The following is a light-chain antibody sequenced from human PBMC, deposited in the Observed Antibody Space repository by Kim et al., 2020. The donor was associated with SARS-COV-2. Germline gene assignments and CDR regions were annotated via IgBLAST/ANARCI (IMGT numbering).Light chain of an antibody. V-gene: IGLV3-21*01. Sequence: SYELTQPPSVSVAPGQTARITCGGNNIGSKSVHWYQQKPGQAPVLVIYYDSDRPSGIPERFSGSKAGNTATLTISRVEAGDEADYYCQVWDSSSDHSVFGSGTKLTVL. CDR3: QVWDSSSDHSV. J-gene: IGLJ3*02. CDR2: YDS. CDR1: NIGSKS.